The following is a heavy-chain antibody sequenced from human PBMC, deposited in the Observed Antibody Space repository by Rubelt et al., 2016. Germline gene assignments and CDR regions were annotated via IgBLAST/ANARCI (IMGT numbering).Heavy chain of an antibody. D-gene: IGHD5-24*01. V-gene: IGHV4-59*01. CDR1: GGSISSYY. CDR2: IYYSGST. Sequence: QVQLQESGPGLVKPSETLSLTCTVSGGSISSYYWSWIRQPPGKGLEWIGYIYYSGSTNYNPSLKSRVTISVDTSKNQFSLKLSSVTAADTAVYYCARGLDGYNYWYFDYWGQGTLVTVSS. CDR3: ARGLDGYNYWYFDY. J-gene: IGHJ4*02.